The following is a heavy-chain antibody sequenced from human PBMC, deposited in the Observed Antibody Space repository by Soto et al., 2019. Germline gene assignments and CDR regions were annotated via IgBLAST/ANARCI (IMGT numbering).Heavy chain of an antibody. CDR2: ISGSGGST. D-gene: IGHD6-13*01. V-gene: IGHV3-23*01. J-gene: IGHJ4*02. CDR3: ATQNPGEQQQFDY. Sequence: GGSLRLSCAASGFTFSSYAMSWVRQAPGKGLEWVSAISGSGGSTYYADSVKGRFTITRDNSKNTLYLQMNSLRAEDTAVYYCATQNPGEQQQFDYWGQGTLVTVSS. CDR1: GFTFSSYA.